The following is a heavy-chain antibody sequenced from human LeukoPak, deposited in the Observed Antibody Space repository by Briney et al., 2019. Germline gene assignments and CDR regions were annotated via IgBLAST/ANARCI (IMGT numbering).Heavy chain of an antibody. Sequence: EGSLRLSCEVSGFTFSSYAMNWVRQAPGKGLEWVSAISGSGGSTYYADSVKGRFTISRDNSKNTLYLQMNSLRAEDTAVYYCAKDLDMVRGARNWFDPWGQGTLVTVSS. V-gene: IGHV3-23*01. D-gene: IGHD3-10*01. J-gene: IGHJ5*02. CDR1: GFTFSSYA. CDR2: ISGSGGST. CDR3: AKDLDMVRGARNWFDP.